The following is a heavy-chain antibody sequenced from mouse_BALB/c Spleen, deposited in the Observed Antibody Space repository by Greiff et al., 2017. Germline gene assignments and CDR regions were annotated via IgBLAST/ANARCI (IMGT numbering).Heavy chain of an antibody. J-gene: IGHJ1*01. CDR3: ARGDYYGSSYDWYFDV. CDR2: ISDDGSN. V-gene: IGHV3-6*02. D-gene: IGHD1-1*01. CDR1: GYSITSGYY. Sequence: VQLQQSGPGLVKPSQSLSLTCSVTGYSITSGYYWNWIRQFPGNKLEWMGFISDDGSNNYNPSLKNRNSITRDTSKTQFFLKLNSVTTEDTATYYYARGDYYGSSYDWYFDVWGAGTTVTVSS.